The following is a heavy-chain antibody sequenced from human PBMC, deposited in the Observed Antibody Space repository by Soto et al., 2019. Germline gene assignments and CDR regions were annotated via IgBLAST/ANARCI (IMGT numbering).Heavy chain of an antibody. CDR2: ISYDGSNK. CDR1: GFTLSGYA. V-gene: IGHV3-30-3*01. Sequence: QVQLVESGGGVVQPGRSLRLSCAASGFTLSGYAMQWVRQAPGKGLEWVAVISYDGSNKYYADSVKGRFTISRDNSKSTLYRQMNSLRAEDMGVYYCARDLEMATRTSDYWGQGTLVTVSS. CDR3: ARDLEMATRTSDY. J-gene: IGHJ4*02. D-gene: IGHD5-12*01.